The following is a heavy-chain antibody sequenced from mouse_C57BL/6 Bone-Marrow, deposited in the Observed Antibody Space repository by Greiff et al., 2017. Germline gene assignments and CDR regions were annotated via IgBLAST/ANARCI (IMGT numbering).Heavy chain of an antibody. Sequence: VKLQESGAELVKPGASVKMSCKASGYTFTTYPIEWMKQNHGKSLEWIGNFHPYNDDTKYNEKFKGKATLTVEKSSSTVYLELSRLTSDDSAVYYCARGGNYGGYYLDDWGQGTTLTVSS. CDR3: ARGGNYGGYYLDD. J-gene: IGHJ2*01. D-gene: IGHD2-1*01. CDR1: GYTFTTYP. CDR2: FHPYNDDT. V-gene: IGHV1-47*01.